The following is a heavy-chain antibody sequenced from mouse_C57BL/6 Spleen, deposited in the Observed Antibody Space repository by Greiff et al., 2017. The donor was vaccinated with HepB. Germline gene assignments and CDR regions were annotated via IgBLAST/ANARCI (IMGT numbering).Heavy chain of an antibody. Sequence: QVQLQQPGAELVMPGASVKLSCKASGYTFTSYWMHWVKQRPGQGLEWIGEIDPSDSYTNYNQKFKGKATLTVDKSSSTAYMQLSSLTSEDSAVYYYAITTVVAPRYCDVWGTGTAVTVSS. CDR2: IDPSDSYT. CDR1: GYTFTSYW. CDR3: AITTVVAPRYCDV. V-gene: IGHV1-69*01. D-gene: IGHD1-1*01. J-gene: IGHJ1*03.